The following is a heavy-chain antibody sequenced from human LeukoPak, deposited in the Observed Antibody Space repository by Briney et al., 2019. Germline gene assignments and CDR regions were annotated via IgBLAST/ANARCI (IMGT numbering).Heavy chain of an antibody. D-gene: IGHD3-16*02. CDR3: ARGGYQFEY. V-gene: IGHV3-33*01. CDR2: IWSDGSNK. Sequence: GGSLRLSCAASGFTFNGYGMHWVRQAPGKGLEWVAVIWSDGSNKNYADSVKGRFTISRDNSENTLYLQMNSLKTEDTAVYYCARGGYQFEYWGQGTLVTVSS. J-gene: IGHJ4*02. CDR1: GFTFNGYG.